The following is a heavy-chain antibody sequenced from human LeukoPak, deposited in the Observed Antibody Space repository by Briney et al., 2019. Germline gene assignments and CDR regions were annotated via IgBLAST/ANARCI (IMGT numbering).Heavy chain of an antibody. V-gene: IGHV3-21*01. Sequence: GGSLRLSCAASGFTFSSYSMNWVRQAPGKGLEWVLSISSSSSYIYYADSVKGRFTISRDNAKNSLYLQMNSLRAEDTAVYYCARDKRDSSSVDYWGQGTLVTVSS. D-gene: IGHD6-6*01. CDR2: ISSSSSYI. CDR3: ARDKRDSSSVDY. CDR1: GFTFSSYS. J-gene: IGHJ4*02.